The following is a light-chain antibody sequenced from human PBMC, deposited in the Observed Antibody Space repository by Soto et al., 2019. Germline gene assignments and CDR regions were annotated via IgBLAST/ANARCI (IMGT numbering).Light chain of an antibody. V-gene: IGKV1-39*01. CDR2: AAS. J-gene: IGKJ2*01. CDR1: QTISNS. CDR3: QQSYSSPQMYT. Sequence: DIQMTQSPSSLSASVGDRVTITCRASQTISNSLNWYQQKPGKAPKLLVYAASNLQRGVPSRFSGSRSRTDFTLTISSLQPEDFATYYCQQSYSSPQMYTFGQGTNLEIK.